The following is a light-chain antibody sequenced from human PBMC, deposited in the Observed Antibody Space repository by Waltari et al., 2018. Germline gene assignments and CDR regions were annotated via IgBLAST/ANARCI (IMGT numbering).Light chain of an antibody. CDR1: SHDVGAYNY. CDR2: VVS. CDR3: SSYTSSRTLV. V-gene: IGLV2-14*01. Sequence: QSALTQPASVSGSPGQSITISCTGTSHDVGAYNYVSWYQQHPGKVPKRIIYVVSNRPSGVSNRFSGSKSGNTASLTISGLQAEDEADYYCSSYTSSRTLVFGGGTKLTVL. J-gene: IGLJ3*02.